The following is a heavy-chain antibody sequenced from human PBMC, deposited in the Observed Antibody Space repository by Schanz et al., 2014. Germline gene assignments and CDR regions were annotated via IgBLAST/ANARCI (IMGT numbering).Heavy chain of an antibody. J-gene: IGHJ6*02. CDR1: GGSISSSSYY. V-gene: IGHV4-39*01. Sequence: QLQLQESGPGLVKPSETLSLTCTVSGGSISSSSYYWGWIRQPPGKGLEWIGSIYYSGSTYYNPSLKSRFTIPVDTSKNQSSLKLSSVTAADTAVYYCARHSGYYYYYGMDVWGQGTTVTVSS. CDR3: ARHSGYYYYYGMDV. CDR2: IYYSGST.